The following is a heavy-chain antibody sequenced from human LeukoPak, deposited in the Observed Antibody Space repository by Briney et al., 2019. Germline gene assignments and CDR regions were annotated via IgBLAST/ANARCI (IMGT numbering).Heavy chain of an antibody. Sequence: SETLSLTCTVSGGSINNASWNWIRKPPGQGLEWIGYIYHSGDTNYNPSLKSRVTISLDTSKNQFSLKLSSVTAADTAVYYCARVGTYYRSLDSWGQGTLVTVSS. CDR3: ARVGTYYRSLDS. J-gene: IGHJ4*02. CDR1: GGSINNAS. CDR2: IYHSGDT. V-gene: IGHV4-59*01. D-gene: IGHD3-10*01.